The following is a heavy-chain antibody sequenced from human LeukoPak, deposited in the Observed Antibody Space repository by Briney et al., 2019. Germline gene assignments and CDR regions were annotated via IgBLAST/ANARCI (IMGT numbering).Heavy chain of an antibody. Sequence: ASVKVSCKTSGYTFTSYHINWVRQATGQGLEWMGWVNPYSGDRGYAQKFQGRVSITSDTSISTAYLELSSLRSDDTAVYFCARTTSLTASGYDYWGQGTLVTVSS. CDR1: GYTFTSYH. D-gene: IGHD4-17*01. CDR2: VNPYSGDR. CDR3: ARTTSLTASGYDY. V-gene: IGHV1-8*03. J-gene: IGHJ4*02.